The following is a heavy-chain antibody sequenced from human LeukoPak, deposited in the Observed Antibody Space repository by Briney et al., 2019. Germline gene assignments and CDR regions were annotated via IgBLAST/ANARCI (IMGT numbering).Heavy chain of an antibody. CDR3: AKSPGIVGATSLFWFDP. CDR1: GFTFSSYA. Sequence: GGSLRLSCAASGFTFSSYAMSWVRQAPGKGLEWVSAISGSGGSTYYADSVKGRFTISRDNSKNTLYLQMNSLRAEDTAVYYCAKSPGIVGATSLFWFDPWGQGTLVTVSS. D-gene: IGHD1-26*01. J-gene: IGHJ5*02. V-gene: IGHV3-23*01. CDR2: ISGSGGST.